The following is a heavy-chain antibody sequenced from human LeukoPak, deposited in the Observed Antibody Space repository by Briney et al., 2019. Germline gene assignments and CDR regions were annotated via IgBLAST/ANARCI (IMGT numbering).Heavy chain of an antibody. CDR1: GGSISSGDYY. J-gene: IGHJ4*02. Sequence: SETLSLTCTVSGGSISSGDYYWSWIRQPPGKGLEWIGYIYYSGSTYYNPSLKSRVTISVDTSKNQFSLKLSSVTAADTAVCYCASSYYYGSALGYWGQGTLVTVSS. D-gene: IGHD3-10*01. CDR3: ASSYYYGSALGY. CDR2: IYYSGST. V-gene: IGHV4-30-4*08.